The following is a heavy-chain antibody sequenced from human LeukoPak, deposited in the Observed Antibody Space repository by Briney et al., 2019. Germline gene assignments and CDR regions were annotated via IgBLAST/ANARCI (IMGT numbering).Heavy chain of an antibody. CDR1: GYTFTSYY. Sequence: GASVKVSCKASGYTFTSYYMHWVRQAPGQELEWMGIIKPTTGSTSYAQKFQGRVTMTRDTSTSTVYMELSSLRSEDTAVYYCARRADSSGDQYNWFDPWGQGTLVTVSS. J-gene: IGHJ5*02. CDR2: IKPTTGST. D-gene: IGHD3-22*01. CDR3: ARRADSSGDQYNWFDP. V-gene: IGHV1-46*01.